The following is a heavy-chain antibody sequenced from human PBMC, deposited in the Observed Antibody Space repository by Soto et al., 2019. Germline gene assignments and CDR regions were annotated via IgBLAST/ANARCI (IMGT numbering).Heavy chain of an antibody. V-gene: IGHV4-31*03. CDR3: ARDAAYCGGDCSGFDY. CDR2: IYYSGST. J-gene: IGHJ4*02. Sequence: SETLSLTCTVSGGSISSGGYYWSWIRQHPGKGLEWIGYIYYSGSTYYNPSLKSRVTISVDTSKNQFSLKLSSVTAADTAVYCCARDAAYCGGDCSGFDYWGQGTLVTVSS. CDR1: GGSISSGGYY. D-gene: IGHD2-21*02.